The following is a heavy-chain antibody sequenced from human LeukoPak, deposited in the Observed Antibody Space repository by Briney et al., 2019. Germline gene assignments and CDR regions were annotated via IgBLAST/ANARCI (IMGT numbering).Heavy chain of an antibody. CDR1: GGTFSSYA. J-gene: IGHJ4*02. V-gene: IGHV1-69*13. D-gene: IGHD4-17*01. Sequence: GASVKVSCKASGGTFSSYAISWVRQAPGQGLEWMGGIIPIFGTANYAQKFQGRVTITADESTSTAYMELSSLRSEDTAVYYCARDLNGDYRFDNWGQGTLVTVSS. CDR3: ARDLNGDYRFDN. CDR2: IIPIFGTA.